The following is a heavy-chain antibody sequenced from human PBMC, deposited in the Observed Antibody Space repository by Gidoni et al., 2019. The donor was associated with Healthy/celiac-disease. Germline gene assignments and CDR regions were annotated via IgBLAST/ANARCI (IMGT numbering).Heavy chain of an antibody. CDR2: LYYSGST. CDR3: ARTYYYGAGSYYFDY. Sequence: QVQLQASGPGLVKPSETLSLTCTVSGGSISSYYWCWIRQPPGKGLEWSGYLYYSGSTNYNPNLKSRVTISVDTYKNQFARKLSSVTAADTAVYYCARTYYYGAGSYYFDYWGQGTLVTVSS. V-gene: IGHV4-59*08. J-gene: IGHJ4*02. D-gene: IGHD3-10*01. CDR1: GGSISSYY.